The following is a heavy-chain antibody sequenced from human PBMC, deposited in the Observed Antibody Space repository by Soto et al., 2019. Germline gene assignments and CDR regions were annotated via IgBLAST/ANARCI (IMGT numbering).Heavy chain of an antibody. V-gene: IGHV3-11*03. CDR1: GFTFSSYA. Sequence: PGGSLRLSCAASGFTFSSYAMSWIRQAPGKGLEWVSYISSSSSYTNYADSVKGRFTISRDNAKNSLYLQMNSLRAEDTAVYYCARSRDIVVVPAAPQLDYWGQGTLVTVSS. CDR3: ARSRDIVVVPAAPQLDY. D-gene: IGHD2-2*01. CDR2: ISSSSSYT. J-gene: IGHJ4*02.